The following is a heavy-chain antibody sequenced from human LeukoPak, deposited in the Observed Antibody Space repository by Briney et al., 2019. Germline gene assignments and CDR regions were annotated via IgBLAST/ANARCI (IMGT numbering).Heavy chain of an antibody. D-gene: IGHD1-1*01. CDR3: ARVSTGPV. Sequence: GGSLRVSCVGSGFIFSNFNMNWVRQAPGKGLEWVSSISSTGNYIHYADSVKGRFTISRDNAQKSLYLQMNSLRVEDSAVYYCARVSTGPVWGQGTLVTVCS. V-gene: IGHV3-21*01. J-gene: IGHJ4*02. CDR2: ISSTGNYI. CDR1: GFIFSNFN.